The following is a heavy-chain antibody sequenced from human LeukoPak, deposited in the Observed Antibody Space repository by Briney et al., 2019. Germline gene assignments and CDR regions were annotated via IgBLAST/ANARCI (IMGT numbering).Heavy chain of an antibody. D-gene: IGHD3-22*01. CDR1: GFTFSNYW. J-gene: IGHJ4*02. CDR3: AADYYDSSGYSIDY. CDR2: ISSDGSVT. Sequence: GGSLRLSCVASGFTFSNYWMYWVRQVPGEGLVWVSRISSDGSVTNYADSVKGRFTISRDNAKNTLYLVMNSLRAEDTAVYYCAADYYDSSGYSIDYWGQGTLVTVSS. V-gene: IGHV3-74*01.